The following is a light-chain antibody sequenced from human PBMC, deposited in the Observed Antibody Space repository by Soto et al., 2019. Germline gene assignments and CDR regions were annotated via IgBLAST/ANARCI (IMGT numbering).Light chain of an antibody. CDR3: QQRSNWIT. Sequence: EIVMTQSPATLSVSPGERATLSCRASQSVSSNLAWYQQKPGQAPRILIYGASTRATGIPARFSGSGSGTDFTLTISSLEPEDFAVYYCQQRSNWITFGQGTRLEI. CDR1: QSVSSN. CDR2: GAS. J-gene: IGKJ5*01. V-gene: IGKV3-15*01.